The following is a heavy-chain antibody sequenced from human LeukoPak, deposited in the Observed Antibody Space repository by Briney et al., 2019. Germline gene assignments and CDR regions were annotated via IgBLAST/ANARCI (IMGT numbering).Heavy chain of an antibody. Sequence: SETLSLTCTVSGGSISSYWSWIRQPAGKGLEWIGRIYGSGTTTYNPSLKSRVSMSIDTSKNQFSLKLMFVTAADTAVYYCARDSGTTGEVKFDPWGQGTLVTVSS. CDR2: IYGSGTT. V-gene: IGHV4-4*07. CDR1: GGSISSY. J-gene: IGHJ5*02. CDR3: ARDSGTTGEVKFDP. D-gene: IGHD3-10*01.